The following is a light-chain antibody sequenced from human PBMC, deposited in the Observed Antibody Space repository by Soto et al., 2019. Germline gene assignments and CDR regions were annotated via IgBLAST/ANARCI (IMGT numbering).Light chain of an antibody. CDR1: KLGDKF. CDR2: EDS. V-gene: IGLV3-1*01. Sequence: SYELIQPPSVSVSPGQTASISCSGDKLGDKFVCWYQQKPGQSPVLVIFEDSKRPSGIPERFSASNSGNTATLTVSGTQAMDEADYYCQAWDSSTGVFGTGTKVTVL. CDR3: QAWDSSTGV. J-gene: IGLJ1*01.